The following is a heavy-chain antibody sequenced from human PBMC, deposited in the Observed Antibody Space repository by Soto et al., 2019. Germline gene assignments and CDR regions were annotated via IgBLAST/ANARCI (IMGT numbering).Heavy chain of an antibody. D-gene: IGHD6-19*01. Sequence: QLQLQESGPGLVKPSETLSLTCTVSDGSISRSTFYWGWIRQPPGKGLEWIGSVHYTGSTYYNPSLGGRVTISVDSSKNHISLRVSSVTAAETAVYYCARHLYSEDSSGYYGYWGQGALVTVSS. CDR2: VHYTGST. CDR1: DGSISRSTFY. V-gene: IGHV4-39*01. J-gene: IGHJ4*02. CDR3: ARHLYSEDSSGYYGY.